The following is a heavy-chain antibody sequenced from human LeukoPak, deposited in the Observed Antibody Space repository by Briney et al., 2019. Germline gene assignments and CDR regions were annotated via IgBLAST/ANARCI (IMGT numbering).Heavy chain of an antibody. D-gene: IGHD2-2*01. CDR2: INHSGST. V-gene: IGHV4-34*01. J-gene: IGHJ5*02. CDR1: GGSFSGYY. Sequence: PSETLSLTCAVYGGSFSGYYWSWIRQPPGKGLEWIGEINHSGSTNYNPSLKSRVTISVDTSKNQFSLKLSSVTAADTAVYYCARSGIVVVPAAIRWLDPWGQGTLVTVSS. CDR3: ARSGIVVVPAAIRWLDP.